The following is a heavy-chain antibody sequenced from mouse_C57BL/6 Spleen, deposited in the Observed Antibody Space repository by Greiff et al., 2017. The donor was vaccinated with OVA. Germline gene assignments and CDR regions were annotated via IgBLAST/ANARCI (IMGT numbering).Heavy chain of an antibody. CDR3: AGGNYDYDAWFAY. V-gene: IGHV1-64*01. J-gene: IGHJ3*01. CDR2: IHPNSGST. D-gene: IGHD2-4*01. Sequence: VQLQQPGAELVKPGASVKLSCKASGYTFTSYWMHWVKQRPGQGLEWIGMIHPNSGSTNYNEKFKSKATLTVDKSSSTAYMQLSSLTSEDSAVYYCAGGNYDYDAWFAYWGQGTLVTVSA. CDR1: GYTFTSYW.